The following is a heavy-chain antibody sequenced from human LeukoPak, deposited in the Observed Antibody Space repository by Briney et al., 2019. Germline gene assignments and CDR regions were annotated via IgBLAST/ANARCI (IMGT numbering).Heavy chain of an antibody. V-gene: IGHV1-69*13. CDR2: IIPMFGTT. D-gene: IGHD3-9*01. CDR3: ARGILTGYQTLDWFDP. CDR1: GGTFSSYA. J-gene: IGHJ5*02. Sequence: SVKVSCKASGGTFSSYAISWVRQAPGQGLEWMGGIIPMFGTTNYAQKFQGRVTITADESTSIAYMELSSLRSDDTAMYYCARGILTGYQTLDWFDPWGQGTLVTVSS.